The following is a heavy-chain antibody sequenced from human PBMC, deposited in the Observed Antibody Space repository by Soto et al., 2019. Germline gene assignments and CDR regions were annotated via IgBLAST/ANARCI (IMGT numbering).Heavy chain of an antibody. J-gene: IGHJ6*02. D-gene: IGHD3-10*01. CDR2: INHSVST. CDR3: ARIYGSGNYYYYYYGMDV. V-gene: IGHV4-34*01. CDR1: GGSFSGYY. Sequence: SETLSLTCAVYGGSFSGYYWSWIRQPPGKGLEWIGEINHSVSTNYNPSLKSRVTISVDTSKNQFSLKLSSVTAADTAVYYCARIYGSGNYYYYYYGMDVWGQGTRVTVSS.